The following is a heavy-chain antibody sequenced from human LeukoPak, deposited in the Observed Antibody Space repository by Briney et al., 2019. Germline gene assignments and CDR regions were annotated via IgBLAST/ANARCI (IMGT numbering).Heavy chain of an antibody. Sequence: SGGSLRLSCAASGFTFRSYGMHWVRQAPGKGLEWVAIISFDGSDKYYADSVKGRFTISRDNSKNTLYLQMNSLRAEDTAVYYCAKVGPLSWGQGTLVTVSS. V-gene: IGHV3-30*18. CDR1: GFTFRSYG. D-gene: IGHD3-16*02. CDR2: ISFDGSDK. J-gene: IGHJ4*02. CDR3: AKVGPLS.